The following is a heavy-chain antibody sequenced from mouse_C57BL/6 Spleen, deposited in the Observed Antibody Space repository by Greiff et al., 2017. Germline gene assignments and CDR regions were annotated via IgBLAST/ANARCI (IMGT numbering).Heavy chain of an antibody. V-gene: IGHV5-6*01. J-gene: IGHJ2*01. CDR2: ISSGGSYT. CDR1: GFTFSSYG. CDR3: ARIYDGYYFDY. Sequence: EVQLQESGGDLVKPGGSLKLSCAASGFTFSSYGMSWVRQTPDKRLEWVATISSGGSYTYYPDSVKGRFTISRDNAKNTLYLQMSSLKSEDTAMYYCARIYDGYYFDYWGQGTTLTVSS. D-gene: IGHD2-3*01.